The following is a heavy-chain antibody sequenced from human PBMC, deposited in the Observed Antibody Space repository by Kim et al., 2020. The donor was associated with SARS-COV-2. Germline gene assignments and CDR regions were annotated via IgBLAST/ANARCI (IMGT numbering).Heavy chain of an antibody. Sequence: GGSLRLSCAASGFTFSSYAMSWVRQAPGKGLEWVAAIRGSGGSTYYGDSVKGRFTISRDNSKNTLYLQMNSLRAEDTAVYYCAPPATYSLKGGSWGQGTLVTVSS. D-gene: IGHD2-21*01. V-gene: IGHV3-23*01. CDR2: IRGSGGST. CDR1: GFTFSSYA. J-gene: IGHJ4*02. CDR3: APPATYSLKGGS.